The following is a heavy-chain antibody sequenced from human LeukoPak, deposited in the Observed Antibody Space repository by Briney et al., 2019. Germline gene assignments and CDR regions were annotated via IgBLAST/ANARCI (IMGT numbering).Heavy chain of an antibody. V-gene: IGHV3-21*01. CDR1: GFTFSSYA. D-gene: IGHD5-12*01. CDR2: ISSSSSYI. Sequence: GGSLRLSCAASGFTFSSYAMSWVRQAPGKGLEWVSSISSSSSYIYYADSVKGRFTISRDNAKNSLYLQMNSLRAEDTAVYYCARELVATGCDYWGQGTLVTVSS. J-gene: IGHJ4*02. CDR3: ARELVATGCDY.